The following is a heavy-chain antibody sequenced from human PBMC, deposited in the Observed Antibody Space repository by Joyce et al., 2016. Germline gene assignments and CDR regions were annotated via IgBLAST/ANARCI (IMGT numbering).Heavy chain of an antibody. V-gene: IGHV4-39*07. D-gene: IGHD3-3*01. CDR1: GGSISSSSYY. Sequence: QLQLQESGPGLVKPSETLSLTCTVSGGSISSSSYYWGWIRQPPGKGLEWIGNIYYSGSTYYNPSLKSRVTISVDTSKNQFSRKLSSVTAADTAVYYCARDGFLEWLGDDYWGQGTLVTVSS. J-gene: IGHJ4*02. CDR3: ARDGFLEWLGDDY. CDR2: IYYSGST.